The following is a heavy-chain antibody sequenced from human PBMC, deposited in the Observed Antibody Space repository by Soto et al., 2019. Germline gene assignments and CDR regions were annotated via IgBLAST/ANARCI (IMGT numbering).Heavy chain of an antibody. Sequence: EVQLVESGGGLVQPGGSLRLSCAASGFTFSSYSMNWVRQAPGKGLEWVSYISSSSSTIYYADSVKGRFTISRDNAKNSLSLQMNSLRDEDTAVYYCARGLYYYDSRGYWGYWGQGTLVTVSS. V-gene: IGHV3-48*02. CDR3: ARGLYYYDSRGYWGY. D-gene: IGHD3-22*01. CDR2: ISSSSSTI. CDR1: GFTFSSYS. J-gene: IGHJ4*02.